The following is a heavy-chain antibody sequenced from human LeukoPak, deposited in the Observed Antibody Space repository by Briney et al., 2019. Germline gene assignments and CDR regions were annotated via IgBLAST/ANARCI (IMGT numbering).Heavy chain of an antibody. J-gene: IGHJ3*02. Sequence: GGSLRLSCAASGFTFSSYSMNWVRQAPGKGLEWVSYISSSSSTIYYADSVKGRFTISRDNAKNSLYLQMNSLRAEDTAVYYCASSVPPRNWGAPHHDAFDIWGQGTMVTVSS. CDR3: ASSVPPRNWGAPHHDAFDI. CDR2: ISSSSSTI. V-gene: IGHV3-48*01. CDR1: GFTFSSYS. D-gene: IGHD7-27*01.